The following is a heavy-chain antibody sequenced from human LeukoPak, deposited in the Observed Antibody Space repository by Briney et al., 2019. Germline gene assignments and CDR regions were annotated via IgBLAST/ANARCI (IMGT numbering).Heavy chain of an antibody. V-gene: IGHV4-61*02. CDR2: IYTSGST. CDR3: AREAGYDFWSGSSVDY. D-gene: IGHD3-3*01. J-gene: IGHJ4*02. Sequence: SETLSLTCTVSGGSISSGSYYWSWIRQPAGKGLEWIGRIYTSGSTNYNPSLKSRVTISVDTSKNQFSLKLSSVTAADTAVYYCAREAGYDFWSGSSVDYWGQGTLVTVSS. CDR1: GGSISSGSYY.